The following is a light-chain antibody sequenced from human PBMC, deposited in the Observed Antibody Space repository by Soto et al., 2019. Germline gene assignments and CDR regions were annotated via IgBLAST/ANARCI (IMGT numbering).Light chain of an antibody. CDR1: QSISNL. Sequence: DIQMTQSPSTLSASVGDRVSITCRASQSISNLLAWYQQKPGKAPQLLIYQASTLGSGVPSRFSGSGTGTEFTLTISSLQSDDFAAYYCQHHNNLWTFGQGTKVEI. CDR2: QAS. V-gene: IGKV1-5*03. CDR3: QHHNNLWT. J-gene: IGKJ1*01.